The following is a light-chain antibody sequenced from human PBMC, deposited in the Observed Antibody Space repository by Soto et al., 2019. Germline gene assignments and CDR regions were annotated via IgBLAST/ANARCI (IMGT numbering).Light chain of an antibody. J-gene: IGKJ1*01. Sequence: DIQMTQSPSTLSPSLGDRATITCRASQSVRSWLAWYQQKPGRAPKFLIYDASSLESGVPSRFSGSGSGTEFTLTISNLQPDDFATYYCQQYDNYACTFGQGTKVDI. CDR2: DAS. CDR3: QQYDNYACT. CDR1: QSVRSW. V-gene: IGKV1-5*01.